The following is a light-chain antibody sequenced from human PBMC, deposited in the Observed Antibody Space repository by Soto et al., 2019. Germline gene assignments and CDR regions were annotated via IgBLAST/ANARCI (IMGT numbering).Light chain of an antibody. Sequence: DIQMTQSPSSLSASVGDRVTITCRASQGISNFLVWYQQKPGKVPRVLIYAASTLQSGVPSRFSGSGSGTDFTLTSSSLQPEDVATYYCQKYDSAPFTFGPGTKVDIK. CDR3: QKYDSAPFT. J-gene: IGKJ3*01. CDR2: AAS. V-gene: IGKV1-27*01. CDR1: QGISNF.